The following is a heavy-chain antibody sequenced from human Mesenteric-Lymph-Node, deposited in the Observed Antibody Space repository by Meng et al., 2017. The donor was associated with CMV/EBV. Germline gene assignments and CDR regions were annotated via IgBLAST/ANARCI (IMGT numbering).Heavy chain of an antibody. J-gene: IGHJ5*02. D-gene: IGHD2/OR15-2a*01. CDR2: INPDSGGT. Sequence: CKASGYTFAGYYMHWVRQAPGQGLEWMGRINPDSGGTSYAQKFQDRVTMTRDTSISTAYMELNRLKSDDTAVYYCARSPFLRTWFDPWGQGTLVTVSS. CDR1: GYTFAGYY. V-gene: IGHV1-2*06. CDR3: ARSPFLRTWFDP.